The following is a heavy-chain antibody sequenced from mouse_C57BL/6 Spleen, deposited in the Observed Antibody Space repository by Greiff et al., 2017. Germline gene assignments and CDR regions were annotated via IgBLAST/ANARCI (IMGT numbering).Heavy chain of an antibody. D-gene: IGHD2-3*01. CDR1: GYTFTSYW. J-gene: IGHJ3*01. CDR3: AGYDGYLRAY. V-gene: IGHV1-64*01. CDR2: IHPNSGST. Sequence: VQLQQSGAELVKPGASVKLSCKASGYTFTSYWMHWVKQRPGQGLEWIGMIHPNSGSTNYNEKFKSKATLTVDKSSSTAYMQLSSLTSEDSAVYYCAGYDGYLRAYWGQGTLVTVSA.